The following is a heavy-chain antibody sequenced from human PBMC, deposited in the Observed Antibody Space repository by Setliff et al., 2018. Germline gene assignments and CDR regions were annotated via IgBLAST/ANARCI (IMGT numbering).Heavy chain of an antibody. J-gene: IGHJ3*02. CDR3: VSFSWRGCSGDTCYSGDDSFDM. CDR1: GFTFSTYG. V-gene: IGHV3-30*02. CDR2: IWFDGSKK. D-gene: IGHD2-15*01. Sequence: GESLKISCAASGFTFSTYGMHWVRQAPGKGLEWVAFIWFDGSKKYYVDSVKGRFTVSRDNSKDTLYLQMNNLRVEDSAKYYCVSFSWRGCSGDTCYSGDDSFDMWGQGTVVTVSS.